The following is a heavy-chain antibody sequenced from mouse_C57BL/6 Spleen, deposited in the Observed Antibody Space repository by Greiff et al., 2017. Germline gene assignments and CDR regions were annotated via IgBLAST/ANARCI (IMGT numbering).Heavy chain of an antibody. V-gene: IGHV1-80*01. CDR1: GYAFSSYW. D-gene: IGHD2-3*01. CDR3: ARAADGYYCAY. J-gene: IGHJ3*01. Sequence: VKLMESGAELVKPGASVKISCKASGYAFSSYWMNWVKQRPGKGLEWIGQIYPGDGDTNYNGKFKGKATLTADKSSSTAYMQLSSLPSEDSAVYFCARAADGYYCAYWGQGTLVTVSA. CDR2: IYPGDGDT.